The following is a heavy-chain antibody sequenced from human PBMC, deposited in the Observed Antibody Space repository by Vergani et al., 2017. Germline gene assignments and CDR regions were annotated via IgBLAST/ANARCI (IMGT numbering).Heavy chain of an antibody. J-gene: IGHJ6*02. CDR3: ARDRAVRGVIKNYGMDV. V-gene: IGHV1-2*02. CDR1: GYTFTGYY. Sequence: QVQLVQSGAAVKKPGASAKVSCKASGYTFTGYYMHWVRQAPGQGLEWMGWINPNSGGTNYAQKFQGRVTMTRDTSISTAYMELSRLRSDDTAVYYCARDRAVRGVIKNYGMDVWGQGTTVTVSS. CDR2: INPNSGGT. D-gene: IGHD3-10*01.